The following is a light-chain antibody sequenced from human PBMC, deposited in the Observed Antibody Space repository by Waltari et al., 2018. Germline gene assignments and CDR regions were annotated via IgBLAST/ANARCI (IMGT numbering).Light chain of an antibody. J-gene: IGLJ1*01. CDR3: SSYTSSGTRV. V-gene: IGLV2-14*03. CDR1: SDDIGTYNF. Sequence: QPPLTQPASVSGSVGQSITISCTGTSDDIGTYNFVSWYQQYPGQAPKLIIYDVTDRPSGISHRFSGSNSDNAASLILSGLQDEDEADYHCSSYTSSGTRVFGTGTTVTVL. CDR2: DVT.